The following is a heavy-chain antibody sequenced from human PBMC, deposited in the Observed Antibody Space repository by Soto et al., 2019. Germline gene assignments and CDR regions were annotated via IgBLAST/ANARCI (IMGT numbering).Heavy chain of an antibody. D-gene: IGHD1-7*01. CDR1: GYTLTAYY. J-gene: IGHJ4*02. Sequence: GASVKVSSKPSGYTLTAYYMHWVRQAPGQGLEWMGIINPSGGSTSYAQKFQGTVTRSRDTSPSTVHMERSRLRSGDGAVYYCARPENNWNLVSINSDNGGRGTRV. V-gene: IGHV1-46*01. CDR2: INPSGGST. CDR3: ARPENNWNLVSINSDN.